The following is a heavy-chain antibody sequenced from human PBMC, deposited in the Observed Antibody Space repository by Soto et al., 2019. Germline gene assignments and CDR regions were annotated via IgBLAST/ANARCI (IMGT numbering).Heavy chain of an antibody. CDR3: AKNYFFDN. J-gene: IGHJ4*02. CDR1: GFTFSSYG. CDR2: ISYDGP. Sequence: GGSLRLSCAASGFTFSSYGMHWVRQAPGKGLEWVAVISYDGPYYADSVKGRFTISRDNSQNTLYLLMDSLRAEDTAVYYCAKNYFFDNWGQGAPVTVSS. V-gene: IGHV3-30*18.